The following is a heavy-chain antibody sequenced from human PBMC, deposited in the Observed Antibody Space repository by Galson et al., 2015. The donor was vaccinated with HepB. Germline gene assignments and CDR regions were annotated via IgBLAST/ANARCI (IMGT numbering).Heavy chain of an antibody. D-gene: IGHD4-17*01. CDR1: GFDFNDSS. CDR3: ARSAAGRTATTTLA. J-gene: IGHJ5*02. Sequence: SLRLSCAASGFDFNDSSMHWVRQSPGKGLEWVAGISLDGRNSYYADSVKGRFIISRDSSKKTAYLQMNSLRSKDTAVYYCARSAAGRTATTTLAWGQGILVTVSS. CDR2: ISLDGRNS. V-gene: IGHV3-30-3*01.